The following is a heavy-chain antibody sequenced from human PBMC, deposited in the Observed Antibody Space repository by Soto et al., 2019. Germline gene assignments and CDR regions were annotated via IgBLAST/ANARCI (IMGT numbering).Heavy chain of an antibody. CDR1: GGSISSSNW. CDR3: ARVAASGRKYYYYYYGMDV. CDR2: VYHSGST. D-gene: IGHD6-13*01. Sequence: QVQLQESGPGLVKPSGTLSLTCAVSGGSISSSNWWSWVRQPPGKGLEWIGGVYHSGSTNYNPALKIRVTISVDKSKNQFSLKLSSVTAADTAVYYCARVAASGRKYYYYYYGMDVWGQGTTVTVSS. J-gene: IGHJ6*02. V-gene: IGHV4-4*02.